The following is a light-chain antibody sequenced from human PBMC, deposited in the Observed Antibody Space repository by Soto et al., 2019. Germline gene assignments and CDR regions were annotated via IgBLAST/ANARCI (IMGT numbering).Light chain of an antibody. CDR2: GAS. J-gene: IGKJ5*01. V-gene: IGKV3-15*01. Sequence: EIVMTQSPVTLSLSPGERATLSCRASQGINSYLAWYQQKPGQAPRLLIYGASTRATDIPARFSGSGSGTEFTLTITSLQSEDFAVYYCQQYYNWPLFTFGQGTRLEIK. CDR3: QQYYNWPLFT. CDR1: QGINSY.